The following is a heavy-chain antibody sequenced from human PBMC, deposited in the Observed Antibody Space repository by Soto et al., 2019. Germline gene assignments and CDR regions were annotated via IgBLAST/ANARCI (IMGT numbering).Heavy chain of an antibody. D-gene: IGHD4-17*01. CDR2: IIPIFGTA. CDR1: GGTFSSYA. V-gene: IGHV1-69*01. CDR3: ARDRGYGGKGGADAFDI. Sequence: QVQLVQSGAEVKKPGSSVKVSCKASGGTFSSYAISWVRQAPGQGLEWMGGIIPIFGTANYAQKFQGRVTITADESKSTAYMELSSLRSEDTAVYDCARDRGYGGKGGADAFDIWGQGTMVTVSS. J-gene: IGHJ3*02.